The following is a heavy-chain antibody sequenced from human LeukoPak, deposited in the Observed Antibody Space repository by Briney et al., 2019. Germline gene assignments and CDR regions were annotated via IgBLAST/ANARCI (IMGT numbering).Heavy chain of an antibody. CDR3: ASNPPFGAYEGNWFDP. CDR1: GYTLTSYG. Sequence: ASVKVSSKASGYTLTSYGISWVRQAPGQGLEWMGWISAYNGNSNYAQKLQGRVTMTTDISTSTAYMELRSLRFDDTAVYYCASNPPFGAYEGNWFDPWGQGTLVTVSS. D-gene: IGHD3-3*01. J-gene: IGHJ5*02. V-gene: IGHV1-18*01. CDR2: ISAYNGNS.